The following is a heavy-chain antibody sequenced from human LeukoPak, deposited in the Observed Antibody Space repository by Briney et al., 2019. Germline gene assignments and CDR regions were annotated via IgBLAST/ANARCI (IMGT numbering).Heavy chain of an antibody. D-gene: IGHD3-22*01. J-gene: IGHJ4*02. Sequence: SVKVSCKASGGTFSSYAISWVRQAPGQGLEWMGGIIPIFGTANYAQKFQGRVTITADESTSTAYMELSSLRSEDTAVYYCARADSSGYRFDYWGQGTLVTVTS. CDR2: IIPIFGTA. CDR3: ARADSSGYRFDY. CDR1: GGTFSSYA. V-gene: IGHV1-69*13.